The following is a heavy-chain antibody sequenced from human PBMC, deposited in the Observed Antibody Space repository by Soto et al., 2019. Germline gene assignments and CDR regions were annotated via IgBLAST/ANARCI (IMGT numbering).Heavy chain of an antibody. V-gene: IGHV3-23*01. CDR2: ISGSGGSI. CDR1: GFTFSTYA. J-gene: IGHJ6*02. D-gene: IGHD1-1*01. CDR3: VKGYWKGDV. Sequence: EVQLLESGGGLVQPGGSLRLSCAASGFTFSTYAMNWVRQAPGNGLEWVSAISGSGGSIHYADSVKGRFTLPRDNSKNTLYLQMNSLKDEDTAVYHCVKGYWKGDVWGQGTTVTVSS.